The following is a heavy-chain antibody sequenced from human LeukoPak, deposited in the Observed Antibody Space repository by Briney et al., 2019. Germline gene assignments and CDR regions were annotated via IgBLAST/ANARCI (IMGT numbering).Heavy chain of an antibody. CDR2: HYSGST. CDR3: ARAGNYYDSSGYGFDY. D-gene: IGHD3-22*01. J-gene: IGHJ4*02. V-gene: IGHV4-39*07. Sequence: PSETLSLTCTVSGASINSSGYYWGWIRQPPGKGLEWIGSHYSGSTYYNPSLKSRVTISVDTSKNQFSLKLSSVTAADTAVYYCARAGNYYDSSGYGFDYWGQGTLVTVSS. CDR1: GASINSSGYY.